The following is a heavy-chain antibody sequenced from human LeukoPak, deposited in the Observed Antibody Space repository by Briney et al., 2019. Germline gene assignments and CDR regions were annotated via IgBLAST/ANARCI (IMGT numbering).Heavy chain of an antibody. CDR1: EGTFSSDA. D-gene: IGHD5-18*01. V-gene: IGHV1-69*01. CDR2: IIPIFGTA. CDR3: ARDRGDSYGALDY. J-gene: IGHJ4*02. Sequence: ASVKVSCKATEGTFSSDALSWVRQAPGQRLECMGGIIPIFGTANYAQKFQGRVTITADESTSTAYMELSSLRSEDTAVYYCARDRGDSYGALDYWGQGTLVTVSS.